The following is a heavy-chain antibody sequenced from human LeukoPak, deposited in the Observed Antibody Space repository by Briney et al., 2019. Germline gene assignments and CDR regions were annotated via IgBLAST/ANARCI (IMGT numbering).Heavy chain of an antibody. D-gene: IGHD3-3*01. CDR1: GFTFSSYA. V-gene: IGHV3-23*01. Sequence: PGGSLRLSCAASGFTFSSYAMSWVRQAPGKGLEWVSAISGSGGSTYYADSVKGRFTISRDNSKNTLYLQMNSLRAEDTAVYYCAKTSLNIWSGYYNFDYWGQGTLVTVSS. CDR3: AKTSLNIWSGYYNFDY. J-gene: IGHJ4*02. CDR2: ISGSGGST.